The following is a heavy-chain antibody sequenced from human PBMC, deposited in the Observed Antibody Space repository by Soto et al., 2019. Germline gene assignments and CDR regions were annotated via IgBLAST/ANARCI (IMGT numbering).Heavy chain of an antibody. CDR2: IKSKTDGGTT. Sequence: SGGSLRLSCAASGFTFSNAWMSWVRQAPGKGLAWVGRIKSKTDGGTTDYAAPVKGRFTISRDDSKNTLYLQMNSLKTEDTAVYYCTRDEILRNYWPYYYGMDVWRQGTTVTVSS. CDR3: TRDEILRNYWPYYYGMDV. J-gene: IGHJ6*02. CDR1: GFTFSNAW. V-gene: IGHV3-15*01. D-gene: IGHD4-4*01.